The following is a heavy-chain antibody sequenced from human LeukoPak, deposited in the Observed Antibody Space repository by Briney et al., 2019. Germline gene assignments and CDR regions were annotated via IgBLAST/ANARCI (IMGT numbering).Heavy chain of an antibody. V-gene: IGHV3-23*01. CDR1: GFNFSSYA. J-gene: IGHJ4*02. CDR2: ISGSCGST. D-gene: IGHD6-19*01. CDR3: AKVASGWYRSHLDY. Sequence: PEGSLRLSCAAPGFNFSSYAMSWVRQAPGKGLEWVSAISGSCGSTYYADSVKGRFTISRDNSKNTLYLQMNSLRAEDSAVYYCAKVASGWYRSHLDYWGQGTLVTVSS.